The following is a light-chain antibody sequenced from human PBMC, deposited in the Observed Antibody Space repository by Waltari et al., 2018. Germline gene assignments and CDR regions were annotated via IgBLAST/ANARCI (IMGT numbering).Light chain of an antibody. CDR1: QSVSSSY. Sequence: EIVLTQSPGTLSLSPGERATLSCRASQSVSSSYLAWYQQKPGQAPRLLIYGASSRATGSPDRCSGSGSGTDFTLTISRLEPEDFAVYYCQQYGSSPPTFGQGTKVEIK. CDR2: GAS. J-gene: IGKJ1*01. CDR3: QQYGSSPPT. V-gene: IGKV3-20*01.